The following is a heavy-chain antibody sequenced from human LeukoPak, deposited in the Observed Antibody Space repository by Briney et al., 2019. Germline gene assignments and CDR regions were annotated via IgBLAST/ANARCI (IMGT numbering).Heavy chain of an antibody. CDR2: IIPIFDTA. J-gene: IGHJ5*02. D-gene: IGHD6-13*01. Sequence: ASVKVSCKASGCTFSSYAINWVRQAPGQGLEWMGRIIPIFDTANYAQKFQGRVTITADKSTSTAYMELSSLRSEDTAVFYWAREEGSSSWYKGTGSDWFDPWGQGTLVTVYS. CDR3: AREEGSSSWYKGTGSDWFDP. CDR1: GCTFSSYA. V-gene: IGHV1-69*06.